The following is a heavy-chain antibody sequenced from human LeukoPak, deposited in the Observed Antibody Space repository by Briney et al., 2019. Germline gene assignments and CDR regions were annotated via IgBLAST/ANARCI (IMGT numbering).Heavy chain of an antibody. D-gene: IGHD2-2*01. Sequence: GESLKISCKGSGHSFTSYWIGWVRQMPGKGLEWMGIIYPGDSDTRYSPSFQGQVTISADKSISTAYLQWSSLKASDTAMYYCASSPQDVVPAAIDYWGQGTLLTVSS. J-gene: IGHJ4*02. CDR1: GHSFTSYW. CDR2: IYPGDSDT. CDR3: ASSPQDVVPAAIDY. V-gene: IGHV5-51*01.